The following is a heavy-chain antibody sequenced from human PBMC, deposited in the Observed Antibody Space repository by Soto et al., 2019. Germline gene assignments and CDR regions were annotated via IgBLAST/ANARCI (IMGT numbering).Heavy chain of an antibody. Sequence: ASVKVSVKASRGTFSSYAISCLRQAPGQGLEWMGGIIPIFGTANYAQKFQGRVTITADKSTSTAYMELSSLRSEDTAVYYCARDKIRGYYYYYYGMDVWGQGTTVTVSS. CDR2: IIPIFGTA. CDR1: RGTFSSYA. D-gene: IGHD3-10*01. V-gene: IGHV1-69*06. J-gene: IGHJ6*02. CDR3: ARDKIRGYYYYYYGMDV.